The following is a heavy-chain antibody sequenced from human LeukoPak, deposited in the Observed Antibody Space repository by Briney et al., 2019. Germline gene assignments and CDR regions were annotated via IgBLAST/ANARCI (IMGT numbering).Heavy chain of an antibody. V-gene: IGHV1-18*01. CDR1: GYTFTSYG. CDR2: ISAYNGNT. J-gene: IGHJ5*02. Sequence: GASVKVSCKASGYTFTSYGISWVRQAPGQGLEWMGWISAYNGNTNYAQKLQGRVTMTTDTSTSTAYMELRSLRSDDTAVYYCARAGYCGGDCYSWFDPWGQGTLVTVSS. CDR3: ARAGYCGGDCYSWFDP. D-gene: IGHD2-21*02.